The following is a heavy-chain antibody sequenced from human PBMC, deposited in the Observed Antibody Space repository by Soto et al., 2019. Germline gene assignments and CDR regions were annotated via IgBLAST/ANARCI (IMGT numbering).Heavy chain of an antibody. CDR2: LSWNSGNI. Sequence: EVQLVESGGGVVQPGRSLRLSCTASGFTFDDYAINRVRQAPGKGLEWVSSLSWNSGNIVYADSVRGRFTISRDNAKTSLHLQMNSLRAEDTALSYCTKGASTSCFSAFDLWGQGTMVTVSS. CDR1: GFTFDDYA. CDR3: TKGASTSCFSAFDL. D-gene: IGHD2-2*01. J-gene: IGHJ3*01. V-gene: IGHV3-9*01.